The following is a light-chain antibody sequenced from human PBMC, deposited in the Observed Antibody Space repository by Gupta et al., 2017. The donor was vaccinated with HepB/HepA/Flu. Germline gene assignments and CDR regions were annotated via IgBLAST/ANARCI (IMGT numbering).Light chain of an antibody. Sequence: QSALTQPASVSGSPGQSITISCTGTNSDVGRYDYVSWYQQHPGKVPKMIIYDVSNRLSGVSSRFSGSKSGNTPSLTISGLQAEDEADFYCSSYTSASTQVFGTGTKVTVL. CDR2: DVS. J-gene: IGLJ1*01. CDR1: NSDVGRYDY. CDR3: SSYTSASTQV. V-gene: IGLV2-14*03.